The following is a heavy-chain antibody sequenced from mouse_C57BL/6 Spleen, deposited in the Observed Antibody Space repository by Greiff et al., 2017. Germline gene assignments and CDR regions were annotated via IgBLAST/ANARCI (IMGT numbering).Heavy chain of an antibody. J-gene: IGHJ2*01. CDR2: INPGSGGT. CDR3: ALDSSGYVAVY. CDR1: GYAFTNYL. V-gene: IGHV1-54*01. Sequence: VQLQQSGAELVRPGTSVKVSCKASGYAFTNYLLEWVKQRPGQGLEWIGVINPGSGGTNYNEKFKGKATLTADKSSSTAYMQLSSLTSEDSAVYFCALDSSGYVAVYWGQGTTLTVSS. D-gene: IGHD3-2*02.